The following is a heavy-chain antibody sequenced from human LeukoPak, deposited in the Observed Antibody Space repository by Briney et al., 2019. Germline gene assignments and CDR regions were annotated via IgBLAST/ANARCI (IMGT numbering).Heavy chain of an antibody. Sequence: PSETLSLTCTVSGGSISSSSYYWGWIRQPPGKGLEWIGSIYYSGSTYYNPSLKSRVTISVDTSKNQFSLKLSSVTAADTAVYYCARWLSGAPRDWGQGTLVTVSS. D-gene: IGHD6-19*01. V-gene: IGHV4-39*01. CDR3: ARWLSGAPRD. CDR2: IYYSGST. J-gene: IGHJ4*02. CDR1: GGSISSSSYY.